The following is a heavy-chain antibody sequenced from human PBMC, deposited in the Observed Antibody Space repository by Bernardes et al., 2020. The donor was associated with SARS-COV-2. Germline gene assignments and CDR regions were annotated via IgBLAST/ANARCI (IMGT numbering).Heavy chain of an antibody. CDR1: GFTLSFYA. Sequence: GSLSLSCAASGFTLSFYAMSWVRPAPGRGLEWVSAVSGGSHTTYYSDSVRGRFTISRDNSRNTVYLQMNSLRDEDTAVYYCAKPYSSGWYELDHWGQGTLVTVSS. CDR2: VSGGSHTT. J-gene: IGHJ4*02. V-gene: IGHV3-23*01. CDR3: AKPYSSGWYELDH. D-gene: IGHD6-19*01.